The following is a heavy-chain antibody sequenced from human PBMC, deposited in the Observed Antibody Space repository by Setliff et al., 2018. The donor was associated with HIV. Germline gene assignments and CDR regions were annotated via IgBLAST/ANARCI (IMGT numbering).Heavy chain of an antibody. CDR3: AKGVAGLQYYYYYMDV. Sequence: SETLSLTCAVYGGSFSGYYWTWIRQPPGKGLEWIGEIPHSGSPNYNPSLETRVTISVDTSKNQFSLKLSSVTAADTAVYYCAKGVAGLQYYYYYMDVWGKGTTVTVS. D-gene: IGHD6-19*01. CDR2: IPHSGSP. J-gene: IGHJ6*03. V-gene: IGHV4-34*01. CDR1: GGSFSGYY.